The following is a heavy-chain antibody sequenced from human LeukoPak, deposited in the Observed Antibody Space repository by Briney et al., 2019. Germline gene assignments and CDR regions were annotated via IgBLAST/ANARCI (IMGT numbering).Heavy chain of an antibody. CDR1: GYTFTSYG. CDR3: ARRRGYSSGRLRGYFDY. V-gene: IGHV1-18*01. D-gene: IGHD6-19*01. CDR2: ISAYNGNT. Sequence: ASVKVSCKASGYTFTSYGISWVRQAPGQGLEWMGWISAYNGNTNYAQKLQGRVTMTTDTSTSTAHMELRSLRSDDTAVYYCARRRGYSSGRLRGYFDYWGQGTLVTVSS. J-gene: IGHJ4*02.